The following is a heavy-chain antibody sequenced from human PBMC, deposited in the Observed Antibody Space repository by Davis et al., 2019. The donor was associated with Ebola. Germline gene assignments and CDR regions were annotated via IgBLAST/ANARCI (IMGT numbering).Heavy chain of an antibody. CDR3: ARRSYYNGPINN. V-gene: IGHV4-31*03. CDR1: GASISSGYY. Sequence: MPSETLSLTCTVYGASISSGYYWSWIRLHPGKGLEWIGYIYYNGKTYYNPSLKSRLTISLDTSNNQFSLNLNAVTAADTAVYFCARRSYYNGPINNWGRGTLVTVSS. D-gene: IGHD3-10*01. J-gene: IGHJ4*02. CDR2: IYYNGKT.